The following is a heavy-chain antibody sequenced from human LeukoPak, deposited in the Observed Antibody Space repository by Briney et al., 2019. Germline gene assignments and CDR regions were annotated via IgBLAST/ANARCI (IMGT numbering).Heavy chain of an antibody. J-gene: IGHJ4*02. D-gene: IGHD6-19*01. V-gene: IGHV3-23*01. CDR3: AKDAKYSSGWHFDH. Sequence: PGGSLRLSCAVSGISLSNYGMSWVRQAPGKGLEWVAGISGSGGSTNYADSVKGRFTISRDNPKNTLYLQMNSLRVEDTAVYFCAKDAKYSSGWHFDHWGQGTLVTASS. CDR2: ISGSGGST. CDR1: GISLSNYG.